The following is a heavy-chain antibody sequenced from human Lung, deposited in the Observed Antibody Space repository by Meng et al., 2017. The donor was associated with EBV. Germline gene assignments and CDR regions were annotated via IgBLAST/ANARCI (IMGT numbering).Heavy chain of an antibody. J-gene: IGHJ4*02. D-gene: IGHD7-27*01. V-gene: IGHV1-2*06. CDR3: VRANLGSADY. CDR1: GYTFTGYY. CDR2: ITPSSGGT. Sequence: QVQLVQSGAEVKTPGASVKVSCKASGYTFTGYYMHWLRQAPGQGLEWVGRITPSSGGTTYAQKFQGRVTMTRDTSISTAYMELSSLRSDDAAIYYCVRANLGSADYWGQGTLVTASS.